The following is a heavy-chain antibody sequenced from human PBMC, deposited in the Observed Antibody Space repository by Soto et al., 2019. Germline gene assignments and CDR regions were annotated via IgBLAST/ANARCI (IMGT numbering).Heavy chain of an antibody. CDR1: GVSIGSPNW. Sequence: SETLSLTCAVSGVSIGSPNWWTWVRQAPGKGLEWIGEMWPSGGTTYNPSLRNRVTISVDNSKNHLSLTLTSVTAADTAIYYCARCLHCANGGRFDPWGQGGLVTVSS. CDR3: ARCLHCANGGRFDP. V-gene: IGHV4-4*02. D-gene: IGHD2-8*01. CDR2: MWPSGGT. J-gene: IGHJ5*02.